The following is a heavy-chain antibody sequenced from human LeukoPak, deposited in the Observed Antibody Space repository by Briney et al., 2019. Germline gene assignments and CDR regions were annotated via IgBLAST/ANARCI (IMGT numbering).Heavy chain of an antibody. J-gene: IGHJ5*02. D-gene: IGHD2-15*01. V-gene: IGHV1-2*06. CDR1: GYTFTGYY. CDR2: INPNSGGT. CDR3: ARGYCSGGSCYSVENWFDP. Sequence: ASVKVSCKAAGYTFTGYYMFWVRQAPGQGLEWLGRINPNSGGTNYAQKFQGRVTMTRDTSIITAYMELSMLRSGDTAVYSCARGYCSGGSCYSVENWFDPWGQGTLVTVSS.